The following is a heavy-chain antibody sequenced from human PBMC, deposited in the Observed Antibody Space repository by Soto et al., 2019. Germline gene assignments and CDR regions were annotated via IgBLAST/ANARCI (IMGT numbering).Heavy chain of an antibody. CDR3: ARDQVSITVGSYFDY. Sequence: GGSLRLSCAASGFTFSSYGMHWVRQAPGKGLEWVAVIWYDGSNKYYADSVKGRFTISRDNSKNTLYLQMNSLGAEDTAVSYCARDQVSITVGSYFDYWGQGTLVTVSS. D-gene: IGHD3-3*01. V-gene: IGHV3-33*01. CDR1: GFTFSSYG. CDR2: IWYDGSNK. J-gene: IGHJ4*02.